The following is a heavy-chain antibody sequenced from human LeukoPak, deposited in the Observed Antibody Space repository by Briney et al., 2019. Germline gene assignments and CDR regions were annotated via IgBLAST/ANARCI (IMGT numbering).Heavy chain of an antibody. D-gene: IGHD3-10*01. CDR1: GGSISSYY. CDR2: IYYSGST. J-gene: IGHJ3*02. CDR3: ARGPPRMVRGAYYGAFDI. Sequence: SETLSLTCTVSGGSISSYYWSWIRQPPGKGLEWIGYIYYSGSTNYNPSLKSRVTISVDTSKNQFSLKLSSVTAADTAVYCCARGPPRMVRGAYYGAFDIWGQGTMVTVSS. V-gene: IGHV4-59*01.